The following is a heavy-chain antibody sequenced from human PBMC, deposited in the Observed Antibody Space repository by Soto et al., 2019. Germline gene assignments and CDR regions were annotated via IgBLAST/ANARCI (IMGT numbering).Heavy chain of an antibody. V-gene: IGHV3-48*03. CDR1: GFTFSSYE. CDR2: ISSSGSTI. D-gene: IGHD6-13*01. Sequence: GGSLRLSCAASGFTFSSYEMNWVRQAPGKGLEWVSYISSSGSTIYYADSVEGRFTISRDNAKNSLYLQMNSLRAEDTAVYYCARVFVSWSYDYWGQGTLVTVSS. J-gene: IGHJ4*02. CDR3: ARVFVSWSYDY.